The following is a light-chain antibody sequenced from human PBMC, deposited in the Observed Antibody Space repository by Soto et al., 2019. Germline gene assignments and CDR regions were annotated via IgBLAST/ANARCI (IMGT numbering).Light chain of an antibody. CDR2: DVT. V-gene: IGLV2-14*01. CDR1: SSDVGGYEY. CDR3: ASITRSSTSV. J-gene: IGLJ1*01. Sequence: QSVLGQPASVSGSPGQSITISCTGTSSDVGGYEYVSWYQHQPDKAPKLIIYDVTNRPSGVSTRFSGSKSGNTASLTISGIQTEDEADYYCASITRSSTSVFGNGTKVTVL.